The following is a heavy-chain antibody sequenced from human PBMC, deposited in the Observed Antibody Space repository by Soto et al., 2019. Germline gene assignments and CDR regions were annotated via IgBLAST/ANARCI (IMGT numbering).Heavy chain of an antibody. CDR1: GYSFTSYW. J-gene: IGHJ6*03. D-gene: IGHD1-1*01. CDR3: ARHLDPPEPGTTEASRGYYYYYMDV. CDR2: IYPGDSDT. V-gene: IGHV5-51*01. Sequence: GESLKISCKGSGYSFTSYWIGWVRQMPGKGLEWMGIIYPGDSDTRYSPSFQGQVTISADKSISTAYLQWSSLKASDTAMYYCARHLDPPEPGTTEASRGYYYYYMDVWGKGTTVTVSS.